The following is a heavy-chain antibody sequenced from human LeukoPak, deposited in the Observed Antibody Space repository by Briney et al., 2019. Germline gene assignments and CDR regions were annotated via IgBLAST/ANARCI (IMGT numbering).Heavy chain of an antibody. J-gene: IGHJ3*01. Sequence: PGGSLRLSCAASGFTFSSYGMTWVRQAPGKGLEWVSGISGDGASTHYAESVKGQFTISRDNSQNTLFLQMNSLRVEDTAIYYCAKDSYVSGRPLHTFDVWGQGTMVTVSS. CDR3: AKDSYVSGRPLHTFDV. CDR2: ISGDGAST. D-gene: IGHD3-10*01. V-gene: IGHV3-23*01. CDR1: GFTFSSYG.